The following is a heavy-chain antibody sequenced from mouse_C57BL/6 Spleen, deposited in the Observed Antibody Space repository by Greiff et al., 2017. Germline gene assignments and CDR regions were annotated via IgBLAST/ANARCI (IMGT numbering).Heavy chain of an antibody. CDR3: AGGAYGNHFDY. Sequence: EVMLVESGGGLVKPGGSLKLSCAASGFTFSSYAMPWVRQTPEKRLEWVATISAGGSYTYYPDNVKGRFTISRDNAKNHLYLQLSHLEVEDTARYYCAGGAYGNHFDYWGQGTTLTVSS. CDR2: ISAGGSYT. D-gene: IGHD2-1*01. J-gene: IGHJ2*01. V-gene: IGHV5-4*03. CDR1: GFTFSSYA.